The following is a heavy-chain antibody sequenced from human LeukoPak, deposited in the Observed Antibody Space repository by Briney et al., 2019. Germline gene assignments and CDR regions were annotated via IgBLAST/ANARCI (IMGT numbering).Heavy chain of an antibody. D-gene: IGHD1-1*01. V-gene: IGHV1-24*01. CDR3: VIMSHTVVPTARIYYYMNI. CDR2: FDPENAKT. J-gene: IGHJ6*03. Sequence: ASVKVSCKVSGYILTELSIHWVRQAPGKGLEWMGSFDPENAKTMSAQTFQGRVTMTEDTSTDTAYMELRSLRSDDTAIYYCVIMSHTVVPTARIYYYMNIWGTGTTVIVSS. CDR1: GYILTELS.